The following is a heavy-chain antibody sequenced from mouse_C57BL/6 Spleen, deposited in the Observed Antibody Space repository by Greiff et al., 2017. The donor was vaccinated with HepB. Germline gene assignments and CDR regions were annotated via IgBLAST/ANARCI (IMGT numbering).Heavy chain of an antibody. V-gene: IGHV1-81*01. CDR1: GYTFTSYG. D-gene: IGHD1-1*01. CDR3: ARFTITTVVASGAMDY. Sequence: QVQLQQSGAELARPGASVKLSCKASGYTFTSYGISWVKQRTGQGLEWIGEIYPRSGNTYYNEKFKGKATLTADKSSRTAYMELRSLTSEDSAVYFCARFTITTVVASGAMDYWGQGTSVTVSS. J-gene: IGHJ4*01. CDR2: IYPRSGNT.